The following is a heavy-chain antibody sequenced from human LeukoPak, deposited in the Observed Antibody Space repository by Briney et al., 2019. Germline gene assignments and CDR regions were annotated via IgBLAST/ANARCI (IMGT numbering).Heavy chain of an antibody. CDR3: ARDHDSSGYFTHDFDY. V-gene: IGHV3-21*01. CDR1: GFTFSSYS. J-gene: IGHJ4*02. CDR2: ISSSSSYI. Sequence: GGSLRLSCAASGFTFSSYSMNWVRQAPGKGLEWVSSISSSSSYIYYADSVKGRFTISRDNAKNLLYLQMNSLRAEDTAVYYCARDHDSSGYFTHDFDYWGQGTLVTVSS. D-gene: IGHD3-22*01.